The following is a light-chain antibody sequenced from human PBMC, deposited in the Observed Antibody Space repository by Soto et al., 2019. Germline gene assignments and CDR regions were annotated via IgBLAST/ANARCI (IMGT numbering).Light chain of an antibody. J-gene: IGKJ1*01. V-gene: IGKV1-5*01. CDR2: DAS. Sequence: DIQMTQSPSTLSASVGDSVNLTCRASQSISRWLAWHQQKPGKAPKLLIYDASSLESGVPSRFSGSGSGTEFTLTISSLQPDDFATYYCQQYNSYSRTFGQGTKVDIK. CDR3: QQYNSYSRT. CDR1: QSISRW.